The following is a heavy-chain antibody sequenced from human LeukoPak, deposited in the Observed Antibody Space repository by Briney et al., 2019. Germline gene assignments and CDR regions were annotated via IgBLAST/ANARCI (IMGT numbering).Heavy chain of an antibody. Sequence: GGSLRLSCAASGFTFSSYAMSWVRQAPGKGLEWVSAISGSGGSTYYADSVKGRFTISRDNSKNTLYLQMNSLRAEDTAVYYCARSLRGDWLSGDAFDIWGQGTMVTVSS. CDR3: ARSLRGDWLSGDAFDI. CDR1: GFTFSSYA. J-gene: IGHJ3*02. CDR2: ISGSGGST. D-gene: IGHD3-9*01. V-gene: IGHV3-23*01.